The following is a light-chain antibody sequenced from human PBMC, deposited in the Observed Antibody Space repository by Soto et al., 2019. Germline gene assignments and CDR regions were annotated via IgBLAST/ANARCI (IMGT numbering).Light chain of an antibody. CDR3: QQYNSYSQT. J-gene: IGKJ1*01. CDR1: QSISSW. V-gene: IGKV1-5*01. Sequence: DIQMTHSPSTLSASVGDRVTITCRASQSISSWLAWYQQKPGKAPKLLIYDASSLESGVPSRFSGSGSGTEFTLTISSLQPDDFATYYCQQYNSYSQTFGQGTRWIS. CDR2: DAS.